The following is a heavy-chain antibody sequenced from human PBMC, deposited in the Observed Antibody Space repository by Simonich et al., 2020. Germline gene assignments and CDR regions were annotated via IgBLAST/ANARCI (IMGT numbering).Heavy chain of an antibody. CDR1: GFTFSSYS. V-gene: IGHV3-21*01. CDR2: ISSSSSYI. J-gene: IGHJ6*02. Sequence: EVQLVESGGGLVKPGGSLRLSCAASGFTFSSYSMNWVRQAPGKGLEWVSSISSSSSYIYYADSVKGRFTISRDNAKNSLYLQMNSLRAEDTAVYYCAGGVYCSSTSCSTYYYYGMDVWPRDHGHRLL. D-gene: IGHD2-2*01. CDR3: AGGVYCSSTSCSTYYYYGMDV.